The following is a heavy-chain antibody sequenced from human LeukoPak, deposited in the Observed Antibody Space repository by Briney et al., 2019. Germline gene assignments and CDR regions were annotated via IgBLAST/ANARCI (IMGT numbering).Heavy chain of an antibody. Sequence: PGGSLRLSCAASGFTFSSYAMSWVRQAPGEGLEWVSTVSGSNGNTHYADSVKGRFTISRDNSKNTLYLQMNTLRAEDTAVYYFVRESPVAAVGRSWFDPWGQGTLVTVSS. CDR2: VSGSNGNT. V-gene: IGHV3-23*01. CDR3: VRESPVAAVGRSWFDP. D-gene: IGHD6-13*01. CDR1: GFTFSSYA. J-gene: IGHJ5*02.